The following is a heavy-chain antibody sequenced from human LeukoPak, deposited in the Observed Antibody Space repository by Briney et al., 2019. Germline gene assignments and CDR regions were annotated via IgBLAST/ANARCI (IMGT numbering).Heavy chain of an antibody. CDR3: ARHRDYYDT. Sequence: PSETLSRTCTVSGGSISSYYWSWIRQPPGKGLEWIGFIYYSGSTNYNPSLKSRVTISVDTSKNQFSLKLSSVTAADTAVYYCARHRDYYDTWGHGTLVTVSS. J-gene: IGHJ5*01. CDR2: IYYSGST. V-gene: IGHV4-59*08. D-gene: IGHD3-22*01. CDR1: GGSISSYY.